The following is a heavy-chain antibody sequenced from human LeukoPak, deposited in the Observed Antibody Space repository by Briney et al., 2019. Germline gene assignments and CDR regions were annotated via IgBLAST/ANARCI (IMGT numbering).Heavy chain of an antibody. Sequence: SETLSLACGVSGGSIDITNYWSWVRQAPGKGLEWIGEISHDGTTNYNPSLRSRVAMSLDRANNQFSLSLTSVTAADTAVYYCTREDRPFCPFAYWGQGVLVTVSS. CDR2: ISHDGTT. D-gene: IGHD3-22*01. J-gene: IGHJ4*02. CDR1: GGSIDITNY. CDR3: TREDRPFCPFAY. V-gene: IGHV4-4*02.